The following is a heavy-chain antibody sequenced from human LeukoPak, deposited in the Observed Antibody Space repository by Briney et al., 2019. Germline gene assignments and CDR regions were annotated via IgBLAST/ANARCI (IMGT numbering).Heavy chain of an antibody. CDR2: IHPSGML. V-gene: IGHV4-31*03. D-gene: IGHD3-22*01. J-gene: IGHJ4*02. Sequence: SETLSLTCTLSVAFFNSDDQYWHWIRQSPGKGLEWIGSIHPSGMLYNKPSLESRVTMSRDTSKNQFSLNLNSVTAADTAVYFCSRGLDSRKLGYWGQGILVTVSS. CDR3: SRGLDSRKLGY. CDR1: VAFFNSDDQY.